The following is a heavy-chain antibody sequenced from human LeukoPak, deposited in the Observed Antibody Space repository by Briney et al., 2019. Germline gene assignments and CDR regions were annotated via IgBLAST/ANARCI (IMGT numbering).Heavy chain of an antibody. J-gene: IGHJ4*02. CDR3: ARDSRGAASRFDY. CDR1: GGSISRSSYY. D-gene: IGHD6-13*01. V-gene: IGHV4-39*07. Sequence: SETLSLTCTVSGGSISRSSYYWGWIRQPPGKGLEWIGSIYYSGSTYYNPSLKSRVTISVDTSKNQFSLKLSSVTAADTAVYYCARDSRGAASRFDYWGQGTLVTVSS. CDR2: IYYSGST.